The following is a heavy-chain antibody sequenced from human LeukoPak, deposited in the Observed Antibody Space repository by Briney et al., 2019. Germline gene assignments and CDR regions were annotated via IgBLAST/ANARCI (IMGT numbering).Heavy chain of an antibody. CDR1: GFTFSSYG. D-gene: IGHD6-13*01. Sequence: GGSLRLSCAASGFTFSSYGMYWLRQAPGIGLEWVAVIWYDGSNKCYTDSVKGRFTISRDNSKNTLYLQMNSLRAEDTAVYYCARDPSSSWYFDYWGQGTLVTVSS. CDR2: IWYDGSNK. CDR3: ARDPSSSWYFDY. V-gene: IGHV3-33*07. J-gene: IGHJ4*02.